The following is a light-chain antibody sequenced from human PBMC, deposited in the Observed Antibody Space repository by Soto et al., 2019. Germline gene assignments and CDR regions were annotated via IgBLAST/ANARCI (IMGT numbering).Light chain of an antibody. CDR3: QRYNSYSKT. V-gene: IGKV1-5*03. J-gene: IGKJ1*01. Sequence: IRMTHSPSPLSGSVGDRVTITCRAIQTISSWLAWYQQKPGKAPKLLIYKASTLKSGVPSRFSGSGSGTEFTLTISSLQPDDSASYYCQRYNSYSKTFGQGTMV. CDR1: QTISSW. CDR2: KAS.